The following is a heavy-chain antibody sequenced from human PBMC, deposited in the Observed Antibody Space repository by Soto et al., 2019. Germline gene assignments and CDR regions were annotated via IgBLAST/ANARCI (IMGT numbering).Heavy chain of an antibody. D-gene: IGHD2-2*01. CDR3: ARDLVVPAAGYYYYGMDV. CDR2: INPSGGST. Sequence: ASVKVSCKASGYTFTSYYMHWVRQAPGQGLEWMGIINPSGGSTSYAQKFQGRVTMTRDTSTSTVYMELSSLRSEDTAENYCARDLVVPAAGYYYYGMDVGGQGTRVTVSS. V-gene: IGHV1-46*01. J-gene: IGHJ6*02. CDR1: GYTFTSYY.